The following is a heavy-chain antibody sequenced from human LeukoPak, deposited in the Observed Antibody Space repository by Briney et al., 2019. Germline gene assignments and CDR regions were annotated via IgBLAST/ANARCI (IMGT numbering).Heavy chain of an antibody. CDR3: AGSHIRGALAY. Sequence: GGSLRLSCAASGLTVSYNYMSWVRQAPGKGLEWVSVIYSGGSTYYADSAKGRFTISRDNSRNTLYLQLNTLRAEDTAVYYCAGSHIRGALAYWGQGTLVAVSS. CDR1: GLTVSYNY. CDR2: IYSGGST. V-gene: IGHV3-53*01. J-gene: IGHJ4*02. D-gene: IGHD3-10*01.